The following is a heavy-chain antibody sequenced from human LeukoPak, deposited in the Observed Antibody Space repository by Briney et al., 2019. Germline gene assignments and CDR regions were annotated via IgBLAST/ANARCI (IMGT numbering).Heavy chain of an antibody. D-gene: IGHD3-10*02. CDR1: GGSINAYY. V-gene: IGHV4-59*01. Sequence: SETLSLTCTVSGGSINAYYWSWIRQPPGKGLEWIGYVYHSGSTNYNPSLKSRVTMSVDTSNNQFSLKLSSVTAADTAVYYCAREGRLSGDFDYWGQGTLVTVSS. J-gene: IGHJ4*02. CDR2: VYHSGST. CDR3: AREGRLSGDFDY.